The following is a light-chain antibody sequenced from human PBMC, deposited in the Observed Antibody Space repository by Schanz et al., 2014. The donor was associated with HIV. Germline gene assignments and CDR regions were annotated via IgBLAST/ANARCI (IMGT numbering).Light chain of an antibody. CDR1: SSNIGSVYD. V-gene: IGLV1-40*01. J-gene: IGLJ2*01. CDR2: NSY. Sequence: QSVLTQPPSVSGAPGQRVTISCTGSSSNIGSVYDVHWYQQLPGTAPKLIMYNSYHRPSGVPDRFSGSQSGTSASLAISGLQSEDEADYYCAVWDDSLNGVVFGGGTKLTVL. CDR3: AVWDDSLNGVV.